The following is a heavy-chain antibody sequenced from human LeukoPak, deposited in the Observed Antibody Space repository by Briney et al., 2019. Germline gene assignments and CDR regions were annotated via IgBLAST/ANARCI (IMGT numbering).Heavy chain of an antibody. CDR2: LVYDGFYK. Sequence: GGSLRLSCAASGFTFSNYGMHWVRQAPGKGLEWVALLVYDGFYKYYADSVKGRFTISRDDSTNTVYLHLSGLRAEDTAVYYCAKDLIARVRGSPMDVWGQGTRVIVSS. V-gene: IGHV3-30*18. D-gene: IGHD3-10*01. J-gene: IGHJ6*02. CDR3: AKDLIARVRGSPMDV. CDR1: GFTFSNYG.